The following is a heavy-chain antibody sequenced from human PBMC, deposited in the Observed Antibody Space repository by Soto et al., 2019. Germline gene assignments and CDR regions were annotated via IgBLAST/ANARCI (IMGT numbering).Heavy chain of an antibody. CDR3: ARWSCSRTSCYPSLPWGMHV. Sequence: SVKVSCKASGGTFSSYAISWVRQAPGQELEWMGATIPIFGTRNYAQKLKGIVKIMADKSTSTVYMVLRSLRSEDTAVHYCARWSCSRTSCYPSLPWGMHVWGQVTTVAASS. CDR2: TIPIFGTR. CDR1: GGTFSSYA. V-gene: IGHV1-69*06. J-gene: IGHJ6*02. D-gene: IGHD2-2*01.